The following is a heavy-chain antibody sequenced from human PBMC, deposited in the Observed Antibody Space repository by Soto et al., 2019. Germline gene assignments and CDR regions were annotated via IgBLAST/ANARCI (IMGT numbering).Heavy chain of an antibody. CDR3: AILNFFYDSSGYQLKYYFDY. CDR1: RYTFTSYG. D-gene: IGHD3-22*01. J-gene: IGHJ4*02. CDR2: ISAYNGNT. Sequence: ASVKVSCKASRYTFTSYGISWVRQAPGQGLERMGWISAYNGNTNYAQKLQGRVTMTTDTSTSTAYMELRSLRSDDTSVYYCAILNFFYDSSGYQLKYYFDYWGQGTLVTVSS. V-gene: IGHV1-18*01.